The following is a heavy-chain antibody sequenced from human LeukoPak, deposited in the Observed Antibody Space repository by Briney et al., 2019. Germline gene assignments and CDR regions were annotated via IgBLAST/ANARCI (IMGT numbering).Heavy chain of an antibody. J-gene: IGHJ6*02. Sequence: GGSLRLSCAASGFTFSSYWMSWVRQAPGKGLEWVPNIKQDGSEKYYVDSVKGRFTISRDNAKNSLYLQMNSLRAEDTAVYYCARRGVLEWLLSYYYYYGMDVWGQGTTVTVSS. V-gene: IGHV3-7*05. D-gene: IGHD3-3*01. CDR1: GFTFSSYW. CDR2: IKQDGSEK. CDR3: ARRGVLEWLLSYYYYYGMDV.